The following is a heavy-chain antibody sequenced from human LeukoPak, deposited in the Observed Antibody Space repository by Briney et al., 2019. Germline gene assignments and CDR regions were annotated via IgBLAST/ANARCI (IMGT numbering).Heavy chain of an antibody. D-gene: IGHD1-1*01. CDR1: GGSISSYY. CDR3: ARGTAVTGYYFDL. Sequence: SETLSLTCTVSGGSISSYYWSWIRQPPGKGLEWIGYIHYTGNTNYNPSLKSRVTISVDTSKNQFSLKLSSVTATDTALYYCARGTAVTGYYFDLWGQGTLVTVSS. J-gene: IGHJ4*02. CDR2: IHYTGNT. V-gene: IGHV4-59*08.